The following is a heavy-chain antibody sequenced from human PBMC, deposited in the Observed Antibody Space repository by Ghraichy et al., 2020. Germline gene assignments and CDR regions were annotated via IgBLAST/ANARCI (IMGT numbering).Heavy chain of an antibody. Sequence: LSLTCAASGFTFDTYTMNWVRQAPGKGLEWVSSISSRSKYINYADLVKGRFTISRDNAKNSLHLQMNSLRDEDTAVYYCARALTEYDAYDIWGQGTVVTVSS. CDR1: GFTFDTYT. CDR3: ARALTEYDAYDI. CDR2: ISSRSKYI. J-gene: IGHJ3*02. V-gene: IGHV3-21*01. D-gene: IGHD7-27*01.